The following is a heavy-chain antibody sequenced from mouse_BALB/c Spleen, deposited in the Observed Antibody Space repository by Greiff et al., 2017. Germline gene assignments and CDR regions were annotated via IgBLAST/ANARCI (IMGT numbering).Heavy chain of an antibody. J-gene: IGHJ4*01. D-gene: IGHD1-1*01. V-gene: IGHV5-12-1*01. CDR1: GFAFSSYD. CDR2: ISSGGGST. Sequence: EVQVVESGGGLVKPGGSLKLSCAASGFAFSSYDMSWVRQTPEKRLEWVAYISSGGGSTYYPDTVKGRFTISRDNAKNTLYLQMSSLKSEDTAMYYCARQRSRNYAMDYWGQGTSVTVSS. CDR3: ARQRSRNYAMDY.